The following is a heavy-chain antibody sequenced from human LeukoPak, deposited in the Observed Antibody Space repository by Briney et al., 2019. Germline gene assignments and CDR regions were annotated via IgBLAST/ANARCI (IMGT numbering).Heavy chain of an antibody. CDR2: MNPNSGNA. Sequence: ASVKVSCKASGYTFTSYDINLVRQATGQGLEWMGWMNPNSGNAGYAQKFQGRVTMTRNTSISTAYMELSSLRSEDTAVYYCARGVASGYSLDYWGQGTLVTVSS. J-gene: IGHJ4*02. D-gene: IGHD3-22*01. CDR3: ARGVASGYSLDY. CDR1: GYTFTSYD. V-gene: IGHV1-8*01.